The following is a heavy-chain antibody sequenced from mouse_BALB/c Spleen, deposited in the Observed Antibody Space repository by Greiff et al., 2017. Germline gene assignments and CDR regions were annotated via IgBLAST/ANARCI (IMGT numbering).Heavy chain of an antibody. V-gene: IGHV3-2*02. CDR2: ISYSGST. J-gene: IGHJ2*01. D-gene: IGHD2-4*01. Sequence: EVKLVESGPGLVKPSQSLSLTCTVTGYSITSDYAWNWIRQFPGNKLEWMGYISYSGSTSYNPSLKSRISITRDTSKNQFFLQLNSVTTEDTATYYCARGVYDYDGYFDYWGQGTTLTVSS. CDR1: GYSITSDYA. CDR3: ARGVYDYDGYFDY.